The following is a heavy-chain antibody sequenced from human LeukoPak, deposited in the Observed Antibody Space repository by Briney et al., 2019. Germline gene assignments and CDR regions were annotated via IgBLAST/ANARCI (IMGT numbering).Heavy chain of an antibody. CDR2: IRYDGSNK. CDR3: AKATGSGYSNPVDY. Sequence: GSLRLSCAASGFTFSSYGMHWVRQAPGKGLEWVAFIRYDGSNKYYADSVKGRFTISRDNSKNTLYLQMNSLRAEDTAVCYCAKATGSGYSNPVDYWGQGTLVTVSS. CDR1: GFTFSSYG. V-gene: IGHV3-30*02. J-gene: IGHJ4*02. D-gene: IGHD6-13*01.